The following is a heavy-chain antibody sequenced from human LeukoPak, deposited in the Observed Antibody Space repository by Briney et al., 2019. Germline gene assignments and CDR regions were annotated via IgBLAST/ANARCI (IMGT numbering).Heavy chain of an antibody. CDR3: AKDRDYAWGSYRYAPPPLN. CDR1: GFTFSSYA. D-gene: IGHD3-16*02. V-gene: IGHV3-23*01. J-gene: IGHJ4*02. Sequence: GGSLRLSCAASGFTFSSYAMSWVRQAPGKGLEWVSAISGSGGSTYYADSVKGRFTISRDNSKNTLYLQMNSLRAEDTAVYYCAKDRDYAWGSYRYAPPPLNWGQGTLVTVSS. CDR2: ISGSGGST.